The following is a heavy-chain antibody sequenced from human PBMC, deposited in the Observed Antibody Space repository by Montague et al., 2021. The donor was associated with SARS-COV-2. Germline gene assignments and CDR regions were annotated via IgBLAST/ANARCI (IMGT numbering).Heavy chain of an antibody. Sequence: SLRLSCAASGMTVNANFMTWVRQAPGKGLEWVSVIYAGGGTDYADSVKGRFTVSRDNSKNPLYLQMNSLRVDDTALYYCASDLGYGDYGDYWGQGTLVTVSS. CDR2: IYAGGGT. CDR1: GMTVNANF. V-gene: IGHV3-53*01. CDR3: ASDLGYGDYGDY. D-gene: IGHD4-17*01. J-gene: IGHJ4*02.